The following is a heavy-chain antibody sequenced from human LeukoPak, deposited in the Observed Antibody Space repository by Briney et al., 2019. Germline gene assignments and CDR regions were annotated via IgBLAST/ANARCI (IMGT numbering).Heavy chain of an antibody. Sequence: PGGSLRLSCAASGFTFSSYAMSWVRQAPGKGLEWVSGISNSGGTTYYADSVKGRLTISRDNSKNTLYLHMNSLRAEDTAVYYCARYSSSSHYFDYWGQGTLVTVSS. D-gene: IGHD6-6*01. J-gene: IGHJ4*02. CDR3: ARYSSSSHYFDY. V-gene: IGHV3-23*01. CDR1: GFTFSSYA. CDR2: ISNSGGTT.